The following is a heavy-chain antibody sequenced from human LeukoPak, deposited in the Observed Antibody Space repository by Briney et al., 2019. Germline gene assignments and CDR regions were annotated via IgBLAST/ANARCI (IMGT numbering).Heavy chain of an antibody. D-gene: IGHD2-21*02. CDR3: AKGDIVVVTAIQHAFDI. Sequence: SVKVSCKASGGTFSSYAISWVRQALGQGLEWMGRIILIFGTANYAQKFQGRVTITADKSTSTAYMELSSLRSEETAVYYCAKGDIVVVTAIQHAFDIWGQGTMVTVSS. CDR2: IILIFGTA. J-gene: IGHJ3*02. CDR1: GGTFSSYA. V-gene: IGHV1-69*06.